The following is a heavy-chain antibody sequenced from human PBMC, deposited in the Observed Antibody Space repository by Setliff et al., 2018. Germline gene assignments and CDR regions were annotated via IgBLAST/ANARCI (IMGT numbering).Heavy chain of an antibody. CDR1: GGSIINSYY. CDR3: ARDVFDFRTGQGGP. J-gene: IGHJ5*02. V-gene: IGHV4-4*07. Sequence: PSETLSLTCTVSGGSIINSYYWSWIRQPAGKGLEWIGRISTSGNTNYNPSLKSRVTVSLDTSKNQFSLKLTSMTAADTAVYYCARDVFDFRTGQGGPWGQGTRVTVSS. CDR2: ISTSGNT. D-gene: IGHD3-3*01.